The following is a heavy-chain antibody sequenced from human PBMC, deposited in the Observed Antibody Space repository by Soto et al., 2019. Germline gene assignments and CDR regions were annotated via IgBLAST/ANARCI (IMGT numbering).Heavy chain of an antibody. CDR2: IYYSGST. D-gene: IGHD3-10*01. CDR3: ARHKYGSGGTYFDY. J-gene: IGHJ4*02. V-gene: IGHV4-59*08. CDR1: GGSISSYY. Sequence: QVQLQESGPGLVKPSETLSLTCTVSGGSISSYYWSWIRQPPGKGLEWIGYIYYSGSTNYNPSLTSRVTISVDTAKHQFSMMLNAMTAADTAVYDCARHKYGSGGTYFDYWGQGTLVTVSS.